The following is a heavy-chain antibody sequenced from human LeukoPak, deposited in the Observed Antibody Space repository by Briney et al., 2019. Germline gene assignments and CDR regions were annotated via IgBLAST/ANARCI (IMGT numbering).Heavy chain of an antibody. V-gene: IGHV3-48*04. Sequence: GGSLRLSCAASGFTFSSYSMNWVRQAPGKGLEWVSHINIVNNAIYYSDSVKGRFTISRDNAKNSLYLQMNSLRAEDTAVYYCARDSGEGGTLDYWGQGTLVSVSS. CDR3: ARDSGEGGTLDY. CDR1: GFTFSSYS. D-gene: IGHD1-26*01. CDR2: INIVNNAI. J-gene: IGHJ4*02.